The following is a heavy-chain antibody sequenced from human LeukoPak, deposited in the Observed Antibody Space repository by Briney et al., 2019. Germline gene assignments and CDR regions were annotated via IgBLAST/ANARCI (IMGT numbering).Heavy chain of an antibody. D-gene: IGHD2-2*01. V-gene: IGHV3-23*01. Sequence: GGSLRLSCAASGFTFSTYAMSWVRQAPGKGLEWVSGLTGSGGATYYADSVKGRFTISRDNSKNTLYLQSNSLRAEDTALYYCAKFSIVPTAPAWGQGTLVTVSS. CDR1: GFTFSTYA. CDR3: AKFSIVPTAPA. CDR2: LTGSGGAT. J-gene: IGHJ5*02.